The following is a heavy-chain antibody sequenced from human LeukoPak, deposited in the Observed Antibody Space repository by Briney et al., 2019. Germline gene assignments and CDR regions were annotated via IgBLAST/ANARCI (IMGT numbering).Heavy chain of an antibody. CDR2: ISAYNGNT. CDR3: ARDYYGSGSFYYFDY. V-gene: IGHV1-18*01. CDR1: GYTFTSYG. J-gene: IGHJ4*02. D-gene: IGHD3-10*01. Sequence: GASVKVSCKASGYTFTSYGISWVRQAPGQGLEWMGWISAYNGNTNYAQKLQGRVTMTTDTSTSTAYMELRSLRFDDTAVYYCARDYYGSGSFYYFDYWGQGTLVTVSS.